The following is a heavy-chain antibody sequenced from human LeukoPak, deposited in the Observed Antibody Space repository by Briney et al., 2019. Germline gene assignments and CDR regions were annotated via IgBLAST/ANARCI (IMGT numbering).Heavy chain of an antibody. CDR3: AEDFPHYYESSHGMDA. CDR1: GFSFGGYE. Sequence: PGGSLRLSCAASGFSFGGYEMNWVRQAPGKGLEGVSYISTTGSTVYYADSVEGRFTISRDNAKNLLYLQMNSLRAEDAAVYYCAEDFPHYYESSHGMDAWGQGTTVTVSS. V-gene: IGHV3-48*03. D-gene: IGHD3-22*01. J-gene: IGHJ6*02. CDR2: ISTTGSTV.